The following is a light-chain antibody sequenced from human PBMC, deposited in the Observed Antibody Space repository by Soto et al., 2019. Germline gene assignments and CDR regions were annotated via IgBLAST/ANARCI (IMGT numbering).Light chain of an antibody. CDR3: QQDDKLRRK. CDR1: QSISSN. V-gene: IGKV3-15*01. Sequence: EIVMAISQEPRYVSPGTRPRLSSRASQSISSNLAWYQQRPGQAPRLLIYGASTRATGIPARFSGSGSGTEFTLTICSLQSEDFAVYYCQQDDKLRRKFGQGTKVEFK. J-gene: IGKJ1*01. CDR2: GAS.